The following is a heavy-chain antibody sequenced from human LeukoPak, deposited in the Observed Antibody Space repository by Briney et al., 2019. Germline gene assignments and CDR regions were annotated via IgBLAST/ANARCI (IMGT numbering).Heavy chain of an antibody. Sequence: KPSETLSLTCTVSGGSISSYYWSWIRQPPGKGLEWIGYIYYSGSTNYNPSLKSRVTISVDTSKNQFSLKLSSVTAADTAVYYCARELLGAFDIWGQGTMVTVSS. CDR3: ARELLGAFDI. CDR1: GGSISSYY. V-gene: IGHV4-59*01. D-gene: IGHD7-27*01. CDR2: IYYSGST. J-gene: IGHJ3*02.